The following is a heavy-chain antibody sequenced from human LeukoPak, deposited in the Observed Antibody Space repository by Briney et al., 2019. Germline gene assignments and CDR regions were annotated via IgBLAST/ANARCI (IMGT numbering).Heavy chain of an antibody. V-gene: IGHV1-69*13. D-gene: IGHD6-19*01. CDR3: ARDRSRYSSGDYYYGMDV. CDR1: GYTFTNYY. J-gene: IGHJ6*02. CDR2: IIPIFGTA. Sequence: SVKVSCKASGYTFTNYYMHWVRQAPGQGLEWMGGIIPIFGTANYAQKFQGRVTITADESTSTAYMELSSLRSEDTAVYYCARDRSRYSSGDYYYGMDVWGQGTTVTVSS.